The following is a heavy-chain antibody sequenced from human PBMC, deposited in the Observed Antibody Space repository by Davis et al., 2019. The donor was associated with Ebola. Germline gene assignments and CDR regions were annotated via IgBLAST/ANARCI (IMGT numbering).Heavy chain of an antibody. V-gene: IGHV4-61*01. CDR2: IYYSGST. D-gene: IGHD3-22*01. CDR1: GGSVSSGSYY. CDR3: ARDIYRYYYDSSGYSDY. J-gene: IGHJ4*02. Sequence: PSETLSLTCTVSGGSVSSGSYYWSWIRQPPGKGLEWIGYIYYSGSTNYNPSLKSRVTISVDTSKNQFSLKLSSVTAADTAVYYCARDIYRYYYDSSGYSDYWGQGTLVTVSS.